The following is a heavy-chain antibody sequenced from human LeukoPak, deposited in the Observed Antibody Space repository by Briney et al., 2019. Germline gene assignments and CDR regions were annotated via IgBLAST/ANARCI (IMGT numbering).Heavy chain of an antibody. D-gene: IGHD5-12*01. CDR1: GFTFSSCA. Sequence: GGSLRLSCAASGFTFSSCAMSWVRQAPGKGLEWVSAISGSGGNTYYADSVKGWFTISRDNSKNTLYLQMNSLRAEDTAVYYCAKDIGGYEGDYFDYWGQGTLVTVSS. J-gene: IGHJ4*02. CDR3: AKDIGGYEGDYFDY. V-gene: IGHV3-23*01. CDR2: ISGSGGNT.